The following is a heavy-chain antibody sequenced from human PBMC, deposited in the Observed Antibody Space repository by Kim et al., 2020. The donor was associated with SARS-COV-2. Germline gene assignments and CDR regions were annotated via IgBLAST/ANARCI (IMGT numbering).Heavy chain of an antibody. CDR3: ARVSYDSSGYYSAFDI. J-gene: IGHJ3*02. D-gene: IGHD3-22*01. Sequence: GSVKGRFTISRENAKNSLYLQMNRLRAGDTAVYYCARVSYDSSGYYSAFDIWGQGTMVTVSS. V-gene: IGHV3-13*01.